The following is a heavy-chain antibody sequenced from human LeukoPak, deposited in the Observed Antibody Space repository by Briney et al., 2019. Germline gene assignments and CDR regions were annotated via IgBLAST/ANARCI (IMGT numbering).Heavy chain of an antibody. CDR1: GYTFTGSY. Sequence: ASVKVSCKASGYTFTGSYMHWVRQAPGQGLEWMGWINPNSGGTNYAQKFQGRVTMTRDTSISTAYMELSRLRSDDTAVYYCARSRHYDSSGYYRYWGQGTLVTVSS. CDR3: ARSRHYDSSGYYRY. J-gene: IGHJ4*02. CDR2: INPNSGGT. V-gene: IGHV1-2*02. D-gene: IGHD3-22*01.